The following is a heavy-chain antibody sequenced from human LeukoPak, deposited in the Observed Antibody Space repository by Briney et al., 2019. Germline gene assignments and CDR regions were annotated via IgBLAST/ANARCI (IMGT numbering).Heavy chain of an antibody. CDR1: GYSISSSNW. CDR2: IYYSGST. V-gene: IGHV4-38-2*01. Sequence: SETLSLTCAVSGYSISSSNWWGWIRQPPGKGLEWIGSIYYSGSTYYNPSLKSRVTISVDTSKNQFSLKLSSVTAADTAVYYCARLSGHGVCSYWGQGTLVTVSS. CDR3: ARLSGHGVCSY. J-gene: IGHJ4*02. D-gene: IGHD2-8*01.